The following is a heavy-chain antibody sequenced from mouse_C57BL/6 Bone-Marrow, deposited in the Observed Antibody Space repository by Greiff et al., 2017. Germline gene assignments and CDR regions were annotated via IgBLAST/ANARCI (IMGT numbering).Heavy chain of an antibody. V-gene: IGHV1-47*01. CDR2: FHPYNDDN. J-gene: IGHJ2*01. Sequence: QVQLQPSGAELVKPGASVKMSCKASGYTFTTYPLEWMKQNHGKSLEWIGNFHPYNDDNKYNEKFKGKATLTVEKSSNTVYLELSRLTSDDSAVYYCARSSTFFYYFDYWGQGTTLTVSS. CDR1: GYTFTTYP. CDR3: ARSSTFFYYFDY. D-gene: IGHD5-1*01.